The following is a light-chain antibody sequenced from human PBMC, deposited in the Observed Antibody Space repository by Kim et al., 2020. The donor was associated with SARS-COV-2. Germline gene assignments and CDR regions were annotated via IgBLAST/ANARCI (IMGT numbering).Light chain of an antibody. V-gene: IGKV1-5*03. CDR2: KAS. Sequence: DIQMTQSPSTLSAFVGDRVTITCRPSQSISDWLAWYQQRPGKAPKVLIYKASTLASGVPSRFSGSRSGTEFTLTISSLQPEDFATYYCQQYKTYSPWTFGQGTKVDIK. CDR1: QSISDW. J-gene: IGKJ1*01. CDR3: QQYKTYSPWT.